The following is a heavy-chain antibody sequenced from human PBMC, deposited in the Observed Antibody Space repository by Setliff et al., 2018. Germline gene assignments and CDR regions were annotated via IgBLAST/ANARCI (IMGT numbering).Heavy chain of an antibody. J-gene: IGHJ6*02. CDR1: GYTFTSYG. CDR2: ISAYNGNT. CDR3: ARAPSVELVTIRTNSWFTY. V-gene: IGHV1-18*01. D-gene: IGHD5-18*01. Sequence: ASVKVSCKASGYTFTSYGISWVRQAPGQGLEWMGWISAYNGNTNYAQKLQGRVTMTTDTSTSTAYMELRSLTSDDSAFYYCARAPSVELVTIRTNSWFTYWGQGTTVTVAS.